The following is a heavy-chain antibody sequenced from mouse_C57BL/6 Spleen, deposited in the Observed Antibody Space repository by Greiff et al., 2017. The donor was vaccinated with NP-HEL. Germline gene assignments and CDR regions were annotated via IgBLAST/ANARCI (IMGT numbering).Heavy chain of an antibody. D-gene: IGHD1-1*01. CDR2: IWSGGST. J-gene: IGHJ4*01. CDR3: ARNNDYGSSPRAMDY. V-gene: IGHV2-2*01. Sequence: VQLVESGPGLVQPSQSLSITCTVSGFSLTSYGVHWVRQSPGKGLEWLGVIWSGGSTDYNAAFISRLSISKDNSKSQVFFKMNSLQADDTAIYYCARNNDYGSSPRAMDYWGQGTSVTVSS. CDR1: GFSLTSYG.